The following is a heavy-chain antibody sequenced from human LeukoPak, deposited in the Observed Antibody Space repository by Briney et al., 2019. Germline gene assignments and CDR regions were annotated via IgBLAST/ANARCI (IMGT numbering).Heavy chain of an antibody. V-gene: IGHV4-39*07. CDR3: ARGRLGYCSSTSCYFAFAVGYIAARLNYFDY. CDR2: IYYSGST. CDR1: GGSISSSSYY. Sequence: SETLSLTCTVSGGSISSSSYYWGWIRQPPGKGLEWIGSIYYSGSTYYNPSLKSRVTISVDTSKNQFSLKLSSVTAADTAVYYCARGRLGYCSSTSCYFAFAVGYIAARLNYFDYWGQGTLVTVSS. J-gene: IGHJ4*02. D-gene: IGHD2-2*01.